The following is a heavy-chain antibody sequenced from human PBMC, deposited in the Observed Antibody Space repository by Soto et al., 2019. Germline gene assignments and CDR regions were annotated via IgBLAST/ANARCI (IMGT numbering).Heavy chain of an antibody. V-gene: IGHV3-7*03. Sequence: GWSLRLSCAGSVFTFSSYWMSWVRQPPGQGLEWVANIKQDGSEKYYVDSVKGRFTISRDNAKNSLYLQMNSLRAEDTAVYYCARSPRYSYGHYYDDYGMDVWGQGTTVTVSS. D-gene: IGHD5-18*01. CDR1: VFTFSSYW. J-gene: IGHJ6*02. CDR2: IKQDGSEK. CDR3: ARSPRYSYGHYYDDYGMDV.